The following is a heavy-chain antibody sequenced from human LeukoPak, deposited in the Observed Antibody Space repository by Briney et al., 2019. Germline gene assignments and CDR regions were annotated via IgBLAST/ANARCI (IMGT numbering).Heavy chain of an antibody. CDR3: ARGLSRAYYYGSGSYANWFDP. V-gene: IGHV4-34*01. CDR2: INHSGST. D-gene: IGHD3-10*01. Sequence: PSETLSLTCAVYGGSFSAYYWSWIRQPPGKGLERIGEINHSGSTNYNPSLKSRVTISVYTSKNQFSLKLSSVTAADTAVYYCARGLSRAYYYGSGSYANWFDPWGQGTLVTVSS. J-gene: IGHJ5*02. CDR1: GGSFSAYY.